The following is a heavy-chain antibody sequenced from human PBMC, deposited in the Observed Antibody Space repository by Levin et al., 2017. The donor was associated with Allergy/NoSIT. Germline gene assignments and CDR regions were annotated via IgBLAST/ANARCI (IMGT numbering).Heavy chain of an antibody. D-gene: IGHD2-2*01. J-gene: IGHJ4*02. CDR3: ARVLGWDIVVVPAAPFDY. CDR2: INPNSGGT. V-gene: IGHV1-2*02. Sequence: VASVKVSCKASGYTFTGYYMHWVRQAPGQGLEWMGWINPNSGGTNYAQKFQGRVTMTRDTSISTAYMELSRLRSDDTAVYYCARVLGWDIVVVPAAPFDYWGQGTLVTVSS. CDR1: GYTFTGYY.